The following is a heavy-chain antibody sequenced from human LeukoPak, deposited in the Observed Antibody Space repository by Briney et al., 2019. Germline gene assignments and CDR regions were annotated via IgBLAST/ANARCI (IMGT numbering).Heavy chain of an antibody. V-gene: IGHV4-59*01. CDR3: ARTSHPHGSSWLFDY. D-gene: IGHD6-13*01. J-gene: IGHJ4*02. Sequence: SETLSLTCTVSGGFISSYYWSWIRQPPGKGLEWIGYIYFSGSTNYNPSLKSRVTISVDTSRNQFSLQLSSVTAADTAVYYCARTSHPHGSSWLFDYWGQGTLVTVSS. CDR2: IYFSGST. CDR1: GGFISSYY.